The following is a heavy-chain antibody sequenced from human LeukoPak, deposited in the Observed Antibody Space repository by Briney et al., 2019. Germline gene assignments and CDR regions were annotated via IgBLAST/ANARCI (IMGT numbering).Heavy chain of an antibody. D-gene: IGHD6-13*01. V-gene: IGHV1-58*01. Sequence: SVKVSCKASGFTSTTSAVQWVRQARGQRLEWIGWVLVGSGNTNYAQKFQERVTITRDMSTSTAYMELRSLRSDDTAVYYCARCPRHIAAAGTGDYWGQGTLVTVSS. CDR2: VLVGSGNT. CDR3: ARCPRHIAAAGTGDY. J-gene: IGHJ4*02. CDR1: GFTSTTSA.